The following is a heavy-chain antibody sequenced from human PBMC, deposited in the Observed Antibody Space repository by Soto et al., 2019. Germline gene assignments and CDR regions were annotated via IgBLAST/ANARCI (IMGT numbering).Heavy chain of an antibody. D-gene: IGHD1-1*01. CDR3: ATRTTVTTPYYFDY. Sequence: GGSLRLSCAASGFTFSDYYMAWIRQAPGKGLEWVSYISSSSTYTNYADSVKGRFTISRDNAKNSLYLQMNGLRAEDTAVYYCATRTTVTTPYYFDYWGQGTLVTVSS. CDR1: GFTFSDYY. V-gene: IGHV3-11*03. CDR2: ISSSSTYT. J-gene: IGHJ4*02.